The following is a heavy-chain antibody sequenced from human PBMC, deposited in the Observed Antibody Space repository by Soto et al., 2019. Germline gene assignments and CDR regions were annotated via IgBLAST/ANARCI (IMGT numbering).Heavy chain of an antibody. CDR3: ARQAGRYYYYYYMDV. CDR2: IYYSGST. Sequence: PSETLSLTCTVSGGSIISSSYYWGWIRQPPGKGLEWIGSIYYSGSTYYNPSLKSRVTISVDTSKNQFSLKLSSVTAADTAVYYCARQAGRYYYYYYMDVWGKGTTVTVSS. D-gene: IGHD1-1*01. J-gene: IGHJ6*03. V-gene: IGHV4-39*01. CDR1: GGSIISSSYY.